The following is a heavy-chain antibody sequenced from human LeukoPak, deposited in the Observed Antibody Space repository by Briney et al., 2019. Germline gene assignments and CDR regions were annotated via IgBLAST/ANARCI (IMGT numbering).Heavy chain of an antibody. J-gene: IGHJ4*02. CDR3: AREGVVSLDY. D-gene: IGHD2-15*01. CDR1: GFTFSSYA. V-gene: IGHV3-23*01. Sequence: PGGSLRLSCAASGFTFSSYAMSWVRQAPGKGLEWVSGISGSGDSTYYADSVKGRFTISRDNAKNSLYLQMNSLRAEDTAVYYCAREGVVSLDYWGQGTLVTVSS. CDR2: ISGSGDST.